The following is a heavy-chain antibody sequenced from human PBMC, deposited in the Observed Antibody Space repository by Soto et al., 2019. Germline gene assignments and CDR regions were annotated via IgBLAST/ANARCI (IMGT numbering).Heavy chain of an antibody. CDR1: GGSLGSYY. J-gene: IGHJ6*02. D-gene: IGHD3-10*01. V-gene: IGHV4-59*03. CDR3: AGYVYGRMTTKPDYYKGMDV. Sequence: SETLSLTCTVSGGSLGSYYWSWIRQPPGKGLEWIGYVFYTGRANYNASLKSRVRISLDTSNYQFSLKLSSVTAADTAVYYCAGYVYGRMTTKPDYYKGMDVWGPGTTVTVSS. CDR2: VFYTGRA.